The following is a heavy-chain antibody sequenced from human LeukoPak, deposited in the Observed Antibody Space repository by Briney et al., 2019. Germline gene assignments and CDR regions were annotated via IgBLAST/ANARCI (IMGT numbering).Heavy chain of an antibody. J-gene: IGHJ4*02. CDR1: GGSISSSSYY. D-gene: IGHD3-10*01. CDR3: ARLYGSGRAIDY. Sequence: SETLSLTCTVSGGSISSSSYYWGWIRQPPGKGLEWIGNIYYSGSTYYNPSLKSRVTISVDTSKNQFSLKLSSVTAADTAVYYCARLYGSGRAIDYWGQGTLVTVSS. CDR2: IYYSGST. V-gene: IGHV4-39*01.